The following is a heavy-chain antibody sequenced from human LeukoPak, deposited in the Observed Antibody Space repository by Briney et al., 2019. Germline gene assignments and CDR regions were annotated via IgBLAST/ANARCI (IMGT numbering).Heavy chain of an antibody. CDR3: AKVLRGTTDPDAFDI. V-gene: IGHV3-23*01. J-gene: IGHJ3*02. CDR2: ISGSGGST. Sequence: GGSLRLSCAASGFTFSSYAMSWVRQAPGNGLEWVSGISGSGGSTYYADSVKGRFTISRDNSKNTLYLQMNSLRAEDTAVYYCAKVLRGTTDPDAFDIWGQGTMVTVSS. D-gene: IGHD1-1*01. CDR1: GFTFSSYA.